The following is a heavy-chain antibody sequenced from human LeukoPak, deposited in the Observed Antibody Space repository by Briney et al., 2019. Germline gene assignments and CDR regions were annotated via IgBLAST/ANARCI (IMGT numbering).Heavy chain of an antibody. D-gene: IGHD3-10*01. CDR3: ARDRGDYYFDY. J-gene: IGHJ4*02. CDR1: GYTFTGYY. Sequence: ASVKVSCKASGYTFTGYYMHWVRQAPGQGLEWMGWINPNSGGTDYAQKFQGWVTMTRDTSISTAYMELSRLRSDDTAVYYCARDRGDYYFDYWGQGTLVTVSS. V-gene: IGHV1-2*04. CDR2: INPNSGGT.